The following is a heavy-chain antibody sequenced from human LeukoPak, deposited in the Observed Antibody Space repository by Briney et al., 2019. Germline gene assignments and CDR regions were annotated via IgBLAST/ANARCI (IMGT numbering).Heavy chain of an antibody. D-gene: IGHD5-18*01. CDR2: IKQDGSER. Sequence: GSLRLSCAASGFTVSSNHMSWVRQAPGKGLEWVANIKQDGSERNYVDSVKGRSTISRDNAKNSLFLQMNSLRVEDTAVYYCARGGTRGYSPVDYWGQGILVTVSS. CDR3: ARGGTRGYSPVDY. V-gene: IGHV3-7*03. J-gene: IGHJ4*02. CDR1: GFTVSSNH.